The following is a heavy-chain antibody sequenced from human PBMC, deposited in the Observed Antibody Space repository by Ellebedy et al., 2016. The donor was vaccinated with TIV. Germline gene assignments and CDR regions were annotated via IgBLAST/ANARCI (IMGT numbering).Heavy chain of an antibody. CDR3: ARRATDYYYYGMDV. CDR2: IKQDGREK. CDR1: GFTFSYHL. Sequence: GESLKIPCAASGFTFSYHLMTWVPQAPGKGLEWVANIKQDGREKYYVDSVRGRFTISRDNAKNSLYLQMNSLRAEDTAVNYCARRATDYYYYGMDVWGQGTTVTVSS. V-gene: IGHV3-7*01. J-gene: IGHJ6*02.